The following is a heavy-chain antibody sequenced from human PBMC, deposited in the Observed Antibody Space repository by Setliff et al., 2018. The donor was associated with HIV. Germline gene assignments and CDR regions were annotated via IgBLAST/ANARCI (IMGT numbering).Heavy chain of an antibody. D-gene: IGHD1-26*01. CDR2: ISSSSSYT. V-gene: IGHV3-11*06. Sequence: LSLTCTVSGGSISSSSYYWGWIRQAPGKGLEWVSYISSSSSYTHYADSVKGRFTISRDNVKNSLYLQMNSLRAEDTAVYYCARDRYSGSSTDYWGQGTLVTVSS. CDR3: ARDRYSGSSTDY. J-gene: IGHJ4*02. CDR1: GGSISSSS.